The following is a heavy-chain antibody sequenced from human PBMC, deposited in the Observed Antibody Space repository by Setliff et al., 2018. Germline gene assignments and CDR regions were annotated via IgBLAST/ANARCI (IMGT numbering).Heavy chain of an antibody. J-gene: IGHJ4*02. CDR2: ISGSGGST. V-gene: IGHV3-23*01. Sequence: GGSLRLSCAASGFTFSNSAMSWVRQAPGKGLEWVSGISGSGGSTFYADSVKGRFTISRDNSNNTLFLQMNSLRAEDTAVYYCVKFSSVPGSRFFDYWGQGALVTVSS. D-gene: IGHD2-2*01. CDR1: GFTFSNSA. CDR3: VKFSSVPGSRFFDY.